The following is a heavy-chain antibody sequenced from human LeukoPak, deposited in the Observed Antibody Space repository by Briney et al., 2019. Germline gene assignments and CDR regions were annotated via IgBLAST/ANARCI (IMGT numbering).Heavy chain of an antibody. CDR2: ISSSGSTI. J-gene: IGHJ4*02. D-gene: IGHD2-2*01. V-gene: IGHV3-11*04. CDR3: ARSTLPAANTIDY. CDR1: GFTFSDYY. Sequence: KPGGSLRLSCAASGFTFSDYYMNWIRQAPGKGLEWVSYISSSGSTISYADSVKGRFTVSRDNAKNSLYLQMNSLRAEDTAVYYCARSTLPAANTIDYWGQGTLVTVSS.